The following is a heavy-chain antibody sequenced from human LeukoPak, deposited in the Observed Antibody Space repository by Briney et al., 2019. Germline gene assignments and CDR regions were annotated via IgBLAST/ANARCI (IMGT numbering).Heavy chain of an antibody. D-gene: IGHD3-16*02. V-gene: IGHV1-3*01. CDR1: GYTFTSYA. CDR2: INAGNGNT. Sequence: ASVKVSCKASGYTFTSYAMHWVRQAPGQRLEWMGWINAGNGNTKYSQKFQGRVTITRDTSASTAYMELSSLRSEDTAVYYCARDWGYYDYVWGSYRRGNWFDPWGQGTLVTVSS. J-gene: IGHJ5*02. CDR3: ARDWGYYDYVWGSYRRGNWFDP.